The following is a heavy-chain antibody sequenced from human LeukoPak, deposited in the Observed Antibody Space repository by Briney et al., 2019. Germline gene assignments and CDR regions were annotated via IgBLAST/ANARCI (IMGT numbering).Heavy chain of an antibody. D-gene: IGHD5-18*01. Sequence: GGXXRLSCAASRFTFSGCGMHWVRQAPGKGLEWVAFIWYDGRDKYYADSVKGRFTISRDNSKNRLYLQMNSLRAEETAIYYCAKDPYSYGSYFDYWGQGTLVTVSS. CDR3: AKDPYSYGSYFDY. CDR1: RFTFSGCG. CDR2: IWYDGRDK. V-gene: IGHV3-30*02. J-gene: IGHJ4*02.